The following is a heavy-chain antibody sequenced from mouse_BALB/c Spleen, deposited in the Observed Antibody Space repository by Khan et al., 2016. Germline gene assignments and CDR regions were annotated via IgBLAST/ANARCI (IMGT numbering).Heavy chain of an antibody. CDR2: IHYSGST. J-gene: IGHJ2*01. D-gene: IGHD1-1*01. V-gene: IGHV3-1*02. CDR1: GYSITSGYS. CDR3: TRGDYYGSVY. Sequence: EVQLQESGPDLVKPSQSLSLTCTVTGYSITSGYSWHWIRQFPGNRLEWMAYIHYSGSTNYNPSLKSRISITRDTSKNQFFLQLISVTTEDTATYYWTRGDYYGSVYWGQGTTLTVSS.